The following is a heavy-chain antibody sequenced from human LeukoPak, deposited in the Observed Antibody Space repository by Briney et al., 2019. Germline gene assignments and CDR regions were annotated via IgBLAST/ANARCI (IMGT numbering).Heavy chain of an antibody. CDR2: INPNSGGT. CDR3: ARVLEKYSDRSGYDAFDI. CDR1: GYTFTGYY. J-gene: IGHJ3*02. D-gene: IGHD3-22*01. V-gene: IGHV1-2*02. Sequence: ASVKVSCKASGYTFTGYYIHWVRQAPGQGLEWMGWINPNSGGTNYAQKFQGRVTMTRDTSISTAYMELSRLTSDDTAVYYCARVLEKYSDRSGYDAFDIWGQGTMVTVSS.